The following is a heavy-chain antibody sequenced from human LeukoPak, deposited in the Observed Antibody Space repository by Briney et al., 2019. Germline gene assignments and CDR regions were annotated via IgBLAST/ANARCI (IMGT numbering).Heavy chain of an antibody. CDR1: GITFSTYW. J-gene: IGHJ4*02. Sequence: PGGSLRLSCAGSGITFSTYWMHWVRQAPGKGLVWVSRINSEGSTISYADSVKGRFTISRDNAKNTLFLQMNSLRAEDTAVYYCARISPDSISYYDHWGQGTLVTVSS. D-gene: IGHD3-22*01. V-gene: IGHV3-74*01. CDR3: ARISPDSISYYDH. CDR2: INSEGSTI.